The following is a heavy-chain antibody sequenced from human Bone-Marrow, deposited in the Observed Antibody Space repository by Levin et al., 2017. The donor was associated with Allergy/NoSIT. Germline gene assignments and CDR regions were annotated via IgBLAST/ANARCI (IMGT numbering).Heavy chain of an antibody. J-gene: IGHJ6*02. Sequence: GGSLRLSCAASGFSFSTYPMHWVRQAPGKGLEWVALISYDGINKFYIDSVKGRFTVSRDNSKNTLYLQMNSLRAEDTAVYYCAKDSRVTYHYYYGMDVWGQGATVTVSS. CDR3: AKDSRVTYHYYYGMDV. D-gene: IGHD2-2*01. CDR2: ISYDGINK. V-gene: IGHV3-30*18. CDR1: GFSFSTYP.